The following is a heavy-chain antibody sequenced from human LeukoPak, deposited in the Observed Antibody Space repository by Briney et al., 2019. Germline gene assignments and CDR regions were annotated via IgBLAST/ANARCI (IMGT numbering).Heavy chain of an antibody. CDR3: AKGGSYAPLDY. V-gene: IGHV3-23*01. Sequence: GGSLRLSCAASGFTFTDSAMTWVRQAPGKGLEWVSAISTSGGDTIYTDSVKDRFAISRDNSKNALYLQMNSLRAEDTAIYYCAKGGSYAPLDYWGQGTLVTVSS. CDR1: GFTFTDSA. J-gene: IGHJ4*02. CDR2: ISTSGGDT. D-gene: IGHD1-26*01.